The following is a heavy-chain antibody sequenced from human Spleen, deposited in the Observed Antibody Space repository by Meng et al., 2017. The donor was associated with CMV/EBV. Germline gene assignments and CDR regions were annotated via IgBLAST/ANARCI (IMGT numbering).Heavy chain of an antibody. Sequence: ASVKVSCKASGSTFTNYYMHWVRQAPGQGLEWMGIINPSGGSTSYAQKFQGRVTMTRDTSTSTVYMELSGLRSEDTAVYYCASLHFGPKDSFDSWGQGTLVTAPQ. CDR1: GSTFTNYY. CDR3: ASLHFGPKDSFDS. CDR2: INPSGGST. D-gene: IGHD3/OR15-3a*01. V-gene: IGHV1-46*01. J-gene: IGHJ4*02.